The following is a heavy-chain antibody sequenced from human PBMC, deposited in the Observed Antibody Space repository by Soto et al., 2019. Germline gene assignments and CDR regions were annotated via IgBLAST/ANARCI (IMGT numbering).Heavy chain of an antibody. CDR3: ARDLGGVLVPAAIGGSDYYYGMDV. CDR2: ISYDGSNK. D-gene: IGHD2-2*02. J-gene: IGHJ6*02. CDR1: GFTFSSYA. V-gene: IGHV3-30-3*01. Sequence: PGGSLRLSCAASGFTFSSYAMHWVRQAPGKGLEWVAVISYDGSNKYYADSVKGRFTISRDNSKNTLYLQMNSLRAEDTAVYYCARDLGGVLVPAAIGGSDYYYGMDVWGQGTTVTVSS.